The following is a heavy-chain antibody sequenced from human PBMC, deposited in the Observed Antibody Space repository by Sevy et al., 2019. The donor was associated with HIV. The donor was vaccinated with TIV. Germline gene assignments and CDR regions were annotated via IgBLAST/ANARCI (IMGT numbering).Heavy chain of an antibody. CDR2: VASHGNYK. J-gene: IGHJ4*02. CDR3: ARLQSCGGDCYYFDS. D-gene: IGHD2-21*02. CDR1: GFTFRRYD. Sequence: GGSLRLSCAASGFTFRRYDMHWVRQAPGRGLEWVAVVASHGNYKSFADFVRGRFTISRDNARNRLDLQMTSLRTEDTSGYYGARLQSCGGDCYYFDSWGQGALVTVSS. V-gene: IGHV3-30-3*01.